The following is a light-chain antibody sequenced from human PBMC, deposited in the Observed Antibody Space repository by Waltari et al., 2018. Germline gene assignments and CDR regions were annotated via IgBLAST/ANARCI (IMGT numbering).Light chain of an antibody. CDR2: GAS. V-gene: IGKV1-39*01. J-gene: IGKJ1*01. CDR3: QQSFSSPWT. CDR1: QNIRTY. Sequence: DIQMTQSPSSLSASVGDTVTVTCRASQNIRTYLNWYQQKTAKATKLLIYGASTLQRGVPSRFRGSASGTEFTLTVTNLQPDDFATYFCQQSFSSPWTFGQGTTVNI.